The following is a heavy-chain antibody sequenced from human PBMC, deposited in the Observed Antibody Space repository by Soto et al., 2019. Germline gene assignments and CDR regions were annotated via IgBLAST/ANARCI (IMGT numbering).Heavy chain of an antibody. V-gene: IGHV3-21*06. CDR1: GFTFTRYS. J-gene: IGHJ4*02. CDR3: ARESEDLTSNFDY. CDR2: ISSTTNYI. Sequence: VRLSCAASGFTFTRYSMNWVRQAPGKGLEWVSSISSTTNYIYYGDSMKGRFTISRDNAKNSLYLEMNSLRAEDTAVYYCARESEDLTSNFDYWGQGTLVTVSS.